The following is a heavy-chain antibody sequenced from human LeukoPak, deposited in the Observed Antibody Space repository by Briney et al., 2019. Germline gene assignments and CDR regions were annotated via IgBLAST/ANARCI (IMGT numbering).Heavy chain of an antibody. D-gene: IGHD3-22*01. CDR2: IKQDGSEK. CDR3: AREISTYYYDSSGCYGLEAFDI. J-gene: IGHJ3*02. V-gene: IGHV3-7*01. CDR1: GFTFSSYW. Sequence: PGGSLRLSCAASGFTFSSYWMSWVRQALGKGLEWVANIKQDGSEKYYVDSVKGRFTISRDNAKNSLYLQMNSLRAEDTAVYYCAREISTYYYDSSGCYGLEAFDIWGQGTMVTVSS.